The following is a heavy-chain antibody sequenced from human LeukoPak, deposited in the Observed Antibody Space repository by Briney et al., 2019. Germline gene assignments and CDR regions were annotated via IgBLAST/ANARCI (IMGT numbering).Heavy chain of an antibody. CDR1: GDSISSYY. J-gene: IGHJ3*02. CDR3: AREFDAFDI. Sequence: PSETLPLTCTVSGDSISSYYRSWIRQPPGGGLEWVGYIYHSGSTNYNPSLKSRVTISVDTSKNQFSLKLISVTAADTAVYYCAREFDAFDIWGQGTMVTVSS. V-gene: IGHV4-59*01. CDR2: IYHSGST.